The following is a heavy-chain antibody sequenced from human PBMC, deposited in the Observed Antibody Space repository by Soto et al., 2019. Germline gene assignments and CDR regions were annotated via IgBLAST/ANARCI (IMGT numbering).Heavy chain of an antibody. V-gene: IGHV4-59*01. D-gene: IGHD1-1*01. CDR3: ARDQWNDQTMWFDP. Sequence: PSETLSLTCTVSGGSISSYYWSWIRQPPGKGLEWIGYIYYSGSTNYNPSLKSRVTISVDTSKNQFSLKLSSVTAADTAVYYCARDQWNDQTMWFDPWGQGTLVTVSS. CDR1: GGSISSYY. CDR2: IYYSGST. J-gene: IGHJ5*02.